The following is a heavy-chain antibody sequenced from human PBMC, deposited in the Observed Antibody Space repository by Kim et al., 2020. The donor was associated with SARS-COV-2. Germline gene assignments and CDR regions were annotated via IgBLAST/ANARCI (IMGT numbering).Heavy chain of an antibody. Sequence: ANYAQEYQGRVTITADKSTSTAYMELSSLRSEDTAVYYCAREPPILAVDYWGQGTLVTVSS. V-gene: IGHV1-69*04. J-gene: IGHJ4*02. CDR2: A. CDR3: AREPPILAVDY. D-gene: IGHD1-26*01.